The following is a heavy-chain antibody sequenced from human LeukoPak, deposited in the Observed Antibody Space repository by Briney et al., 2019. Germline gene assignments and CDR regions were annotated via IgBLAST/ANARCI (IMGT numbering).Heavy chain of an antibody. CDR1: GFTFSSYW. CDR3: ARVDCSSTSCYIWFDP. V-gene: IGHV3-74*01. J-gene: IGHJ5*02. D-gene: IGHD2-2*02. CDR2: VNRDGSST. Sequence: HLGGSLRLSCAASGFTFSSYWMHWVRQAPGKGLVWVSRVNRDGSSTNYADSVKGRFTISRDNAKNTVYLQMNSLRAEDTAVYYCARVDCSSTSCYIWFDPWGQGTLVTVSS.